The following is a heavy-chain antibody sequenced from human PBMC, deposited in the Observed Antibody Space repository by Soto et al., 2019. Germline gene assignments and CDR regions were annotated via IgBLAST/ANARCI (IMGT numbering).Heavy chain of an antibody. V-gene: IGHV4-30-4*01. CDR2: IYYSGST. J-gene: IGHJ4*02. D-gene: IGHD5-18*01. Sequence: SETLSLTCTVSGGSISSGDYYWSWIRQPPGKGLEWIGYIYYSGSTYYNPSLKSRVTISVDTSKNQFSLKLSSVTAADTAVYYCARSTARDYFDYWGQGTLVTVSS. CDR3: ARSTARDYFDY. CDR1: GGSISSGDYY.